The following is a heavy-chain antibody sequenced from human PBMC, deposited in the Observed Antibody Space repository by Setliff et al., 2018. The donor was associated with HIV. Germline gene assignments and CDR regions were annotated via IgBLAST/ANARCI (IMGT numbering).Heavy chain of an antibody. Sequence: ASVKVSCKASGYTFTSYGISWVRQAPGQGLEWMGWISAYNGNTNYAQKLQGRVTMTTDTSTSTAYMELRSLRSDDTAVYYCARGRRAYTLHYYYYYMDVWGKGTKVTVSS. J-gene: IGHJ6*03. CDR2: ISAYNGNT. CDR1: GYTFTSYG. V-gene: IGHV1-18*01. D-gene: IGHD1-20*01. CDR3: ARGRRAYTLHYYYYYMDV.